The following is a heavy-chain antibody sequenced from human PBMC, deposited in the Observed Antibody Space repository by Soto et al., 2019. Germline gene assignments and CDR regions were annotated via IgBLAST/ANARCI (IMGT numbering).Heavy chain of an antibody. CDR3: ARDGSDYYDSSGYYPY. CDR2: ISYDGSNK. Sequence: PGGSLRLSCAASGFTFSSYAMHCVRQAPGKGLEWVAVISYDGSNKYYADSVKGRFTISRDNSKNTLYLQMNSLRAEDTAVYYCARDGSDYYDSSGYYPYWGQGTLVTVSS. J-gene: IGHJ4*02. CDR1: GFTFSSYA. V-gene: IGHV3-30-3*01. D-gene: IGHD3-22*01.